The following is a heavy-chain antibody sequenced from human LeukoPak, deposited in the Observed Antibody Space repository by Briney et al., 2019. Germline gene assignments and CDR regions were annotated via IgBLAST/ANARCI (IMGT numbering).Heavy chain of an antibody. Sequence: GGSLRLSCAASGFTFSGSAMNWVRQAPGKGLEWVGRIRSKANSYETACAASVQVTFTIARDDSKRTAYLQMNSLKTEDTAVYYCARDYTGGWNDYWGQGTLVTVSS. CDR3: ARDYTGGWNDY. J-gene: IGHJ4*02. CDR1: GFTFSGSA. D-gene: IGHD7-27*01. V-gene: IGHV3-73*01. CDR2: IRSKANSYET.